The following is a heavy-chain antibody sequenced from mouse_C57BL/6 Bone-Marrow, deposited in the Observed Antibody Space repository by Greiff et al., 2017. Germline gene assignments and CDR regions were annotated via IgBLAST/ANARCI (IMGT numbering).Heavy chain of an antibody. CDR2: ISDDGSN. J-gene: IGHJ3*01. CDR1: GYSINSGYY. V-gene: IGHV3-6*01. D-gene: IGHD1-1*01. Sequence: DVQLQESGPGLVKPSQSLSLSCSVTGYSINSGYYWNWIRQFPGNKLEWMGYISDDGSNNYNPSLKNRISITRDTSKNQFFLKLNSVTTEDTATYYCARGGSSPAWFADWGQGTLVTVSA. CDR3: ARGGSSPAWFAD.